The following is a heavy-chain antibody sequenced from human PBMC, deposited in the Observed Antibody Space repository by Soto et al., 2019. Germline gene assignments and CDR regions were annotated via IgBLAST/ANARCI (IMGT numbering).Heavy chain of an antibody. J-gene: IGHJ4*02. D-gene: IGHD3-22*01. V-gene: IGHV3-48*02. CDR3: ARVPQYYDSSGYGY. Sequence: VHLVESGGGVVQPGTSLRLSCAASGFTFSNYSMNWVRQAPGKGLEWVSYISSSSSTIYYADSVKGRFTISRDNAKNSLYLQMNSLRDEDTAVYYCARVPQYYDSSGYGYWGQGTLVTVSS. CDR1: GFTFSNYS. CDR2: ISSSSSTI.